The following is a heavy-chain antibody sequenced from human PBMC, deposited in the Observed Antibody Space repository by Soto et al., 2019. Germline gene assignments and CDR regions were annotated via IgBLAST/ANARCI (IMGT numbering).Heavy chain of an antibody. Sequence: PSETLSLTCTVSGGSIKNYYWSWIRQPPGKGLEWIGYIYYSGSTNYNPSLKSRVTISVDTSKNQFSLKLSSVTAADTAVYYCARHAPPVVVPAAMYYYYYYMDVWGKGTTVTVSS. V-gene: IGHV4-59*08. CDR1: GGSIKNYY. J-gene: IGHJ6*03. CDR3: ARHAPPVVVPAAMYYYYYYMDV. CDR2: IYYSGST. D-gene: IGHD2-2*01.